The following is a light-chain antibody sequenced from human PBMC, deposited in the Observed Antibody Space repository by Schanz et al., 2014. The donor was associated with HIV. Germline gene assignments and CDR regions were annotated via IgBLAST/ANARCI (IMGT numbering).Light chain of an antibody. V-gene: IGLV1-51*01. CDR2: DNY. CDR3: ATWHSSLREVV. J-gene: IGLJ2*01. Sequence: QSLLTQPPSASGTPGQRVTISCSGSSSNIGNNYVSWYQQFPGTAPKLLIYDNYQRPSGVPDRFSGSKSGTSATLGITGLQAGDEADYYCATWHSSLREVVFGGGTKLTVL. CDR1: SSNIGNNY.